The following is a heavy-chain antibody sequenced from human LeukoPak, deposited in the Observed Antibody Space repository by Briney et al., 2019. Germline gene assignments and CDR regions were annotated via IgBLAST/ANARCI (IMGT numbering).Heavy chain of an antibody. CDR3: ATGPSSGWYVGLDY. CDR1: GYTFTSNG. J-gene: IGHJ4*02. Sequence: ASVKVSCKASGYTFTSNGISWVRRAPGQGLEWMGWISAYNGHTNYAQKFQGRVTMTEDTSTDTAYMELSSLRSEDTAVYYCATGPSSGWYVGLDYWGQGTLVTVSS. D-gene: IGHD6-19*01. V-gene: IGHV1-18*01. CDR2: ISAYNGHT.